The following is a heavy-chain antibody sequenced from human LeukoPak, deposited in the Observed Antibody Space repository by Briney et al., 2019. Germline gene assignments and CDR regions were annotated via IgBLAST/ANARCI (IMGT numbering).Heavy chain of an antibody. CDR2: ISGRGGST. V-gene: IGHV3-23*01. Sequence: PGGSLRLSCAASGFIFSSYAMSWVRQAPGKGLEWVSAISGRGGSTYYADSVKGRFTISRDNSKNTLYLQMNSLRTEDTAVYYCAKDSSYSYIDYWGQGTLVTVSS. CDR1: GFIFSSYA. J-gene: IGHJ4*02. D-gene: IGHD5-18*01. CDR3: AKDSSYSYIDY.